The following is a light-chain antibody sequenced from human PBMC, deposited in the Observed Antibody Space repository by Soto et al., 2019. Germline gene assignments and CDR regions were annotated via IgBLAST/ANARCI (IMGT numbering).Light chain of an antibody. V-gene: IGKV3-20*01. CDR3: QHYGSSPRIT. J-gene: IGKJ5*01. CDR2: GAS. CDR1: QSLSSYN. Sequence: IVLTQYPCTLSLSPGKRPTLSCTPSQSLSSYNLAWYQQKPGQAPRLVIHGASSRATGIPDRFSGSGSGADFSLTISRLEPDDFAVYYCQHYGSSPRITFGLGTRLEIK.